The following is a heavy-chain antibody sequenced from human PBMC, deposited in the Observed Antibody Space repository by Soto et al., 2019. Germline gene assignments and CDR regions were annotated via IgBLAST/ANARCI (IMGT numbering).Heavy chain of an antibody. CDR1: GFTFSSYE. Sequence: PGGSLRRSCAASGFTFSSYEMNWVRQAPGKGLEWVSYISSSGSTIYYADSVKGRFTISRDNAKNSLYLQMNSLRAEDTAVYYCARGAAVTWYYYYAMYVWGQGTTVTVSS. CDR2: ISSSGSTI. D-gene: IGHD6-25*01. J-gene: IGHJ6*02. V-gene: IGHV3-48*03. CDR3: ARGAAVTWYYYYAMYV.